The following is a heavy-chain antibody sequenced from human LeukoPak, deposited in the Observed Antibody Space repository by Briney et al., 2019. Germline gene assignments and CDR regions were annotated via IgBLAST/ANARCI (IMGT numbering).Heavy chain of an antibody. D-gene: IGHD2-8*02. Sequence: ASVKVSCKASGYTFTSYDINWVRQATGQGLEWMGWMNPNSGNTGYAQKFQGRVTITRNTSISTAYMELSSLRSEDTAVYYCARPQARTWWSWGPGDAFDIWGQGTMVTVSS. V-gene: IGHV1-8*03. CDR2: MNPNSGNT. CDR3: ARPQARTWWSWGPGDAFDI. J-gene: IGHJ3*02. CDR1: GYTFTSYD.